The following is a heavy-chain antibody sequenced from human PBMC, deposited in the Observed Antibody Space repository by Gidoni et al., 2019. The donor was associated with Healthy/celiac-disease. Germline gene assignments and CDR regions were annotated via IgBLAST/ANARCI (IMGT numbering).Heavy chain of an antibody. CDR3: ARSSLYYYDSSGYSFDY. CDR1: GFTFSSYG. V-gene: IGHV3-33*01. Sequence: QVQLVESGGGVVRPGRSLRLSCAASGFTFSSYGMHWVRHATGRGRDWVAVIWYDGSNKYYADSVKCRFTISRDNSKNTLYLQMNSVRAEDTAVYYCARSSLYYYDSSGYSFDYWGQGTLVTVSS. J-gene: IGHJ4*02. D-gene: IGHD3-22*01. CDR2: IWYDGSNK.